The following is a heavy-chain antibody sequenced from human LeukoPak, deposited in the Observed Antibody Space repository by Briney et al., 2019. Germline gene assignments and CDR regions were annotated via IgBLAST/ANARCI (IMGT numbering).Heavy chain of an antibody. D-gene: IGHD2-2*02. CDR2: INPNTDGT. V-gene: IGHV1-2*02. J-gene: IGHJ4*02. CDR1: GYTFNAYY. CDR3: ARDGPYCSRSNCYIDY. Sequence: ASVKVSCKASGYTFNAYYIHWVRQAPGQGLEWMGWINPNTDGTNYAQKFQGRVTMTRDTSISTAFMEVSSLRSDDTAVYYCARDGPYCSRSNCYIDYWGQGTLVTASS.